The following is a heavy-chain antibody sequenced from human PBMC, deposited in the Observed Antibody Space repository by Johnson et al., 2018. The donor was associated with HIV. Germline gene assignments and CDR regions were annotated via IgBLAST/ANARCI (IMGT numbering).Heavy chain of an antibody. CDR3: ARDMIIEAFDI. J-gene: IGHJ3*02. V-gene: IGHV3-7*01. CDR1: GFTFSSYW. CDR2: IKQDGSEK. D-gene: IGHD3-16*01. Sequence: VQLVESGGGLVQPGGSLRLSCAASGFTFSSYWMSWVRQAPGKGLEWVANIKQDGSEKYYVDSVKGRFTISRDNAKNSLYLQMNSMRAEDTAVYYCARDMIIEAFDIWGQGTMVTVSS.